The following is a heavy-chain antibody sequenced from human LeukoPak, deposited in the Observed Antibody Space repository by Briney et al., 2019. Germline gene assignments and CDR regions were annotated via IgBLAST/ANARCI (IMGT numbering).Heavy chain of an antibody. J-gene: IGHJ4*02. D-gene: IGHD1-14*01. CDR3: ARGTGEGY. CDR1: GYTFTGYY. Sequence: GSVKVSCKASGYTFTGYYMHWVRQAPGQGLEWMGRININSGGKNYAQRFQGRVTIPRDTSISTAYMELSRLRSDDTAVYYCARGTGEGYWGQGTLVTVST. CDR2: ININSGGK. V-gene: IGHV1-2*06.